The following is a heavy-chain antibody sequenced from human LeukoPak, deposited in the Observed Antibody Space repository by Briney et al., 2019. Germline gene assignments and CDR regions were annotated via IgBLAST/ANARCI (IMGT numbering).Heavy chain of an antibody. V-gene: IGHV4-30-4*01. D-gene: IGHD5-24*01. J-gene: IGHJ5*02. Sequence: SETLSLTCTVSGGSISSGDYYWSWIRQPPGKGLEWIGYIYYSGSTYYNPSLKSRVTISVDTSKNQFSLKLSSVTAADAAVYYCAREMATMFDPWGQGTLVTVSS. CDR3: AREMATMFDP. CDR1: GGSISSGDYY. CDR2: IYYSGST.